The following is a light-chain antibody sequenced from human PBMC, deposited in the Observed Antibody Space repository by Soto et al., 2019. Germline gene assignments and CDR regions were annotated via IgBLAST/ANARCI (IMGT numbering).Light chain of an antibody. CDR1: RSNIGAGYD. CDR2: GNT. J-gene: IGLJ3*02. V-gene: IGLV1-40*01. CDR3: QSYDSGLSTSKV. Sequence: QSVLTQPPSVSGAPGQTVTISCSGDRSNIGAGYDVHWYQHLPGAAPKLLIYGNTNRPSGVPDRFSGSKSGTSASLAITGLQPEDEADYYCQSYDSGLSTSKVSGGGTKLTVL.